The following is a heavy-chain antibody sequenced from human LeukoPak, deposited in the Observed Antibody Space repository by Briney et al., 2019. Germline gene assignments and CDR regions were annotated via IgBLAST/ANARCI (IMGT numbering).Heavy chain of an antibody. Sequence: SETLSLTCTVSGGSISRSRYYWGWIRQPPGKGLEWIGSIYYSGNTYYNPSLKSRVTISVDKSKTQFSLKLSSVTAADTAVYYCASEVVATAGLDYWGQGILVTVSS. CDR1: GGSISRSRYY. J-gene: IGHJ4*02. D-gene: IGHD6-13*01. CDR2: IYYSGNT. CDR3: ASEVVATAGLDY. V-gene: IGHV4-39*07.